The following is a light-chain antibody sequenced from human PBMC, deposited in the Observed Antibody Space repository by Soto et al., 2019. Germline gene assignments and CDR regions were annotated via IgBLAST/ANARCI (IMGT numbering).Light chain of an antibody. Sequence: EFVLTQSPGTLSLSPGERATLSCRASQSVSRNYLAWYQKKPGQAPRLLIYGASSRATGIPVRFSGSGSGTEFTLTISSLQSEDFAVYYCQQYNNWPLTFGQGTRLEIK. CDR3: QQYNNWPLT. CDR2: GAS. CDR1: QSVSRN. V-gene: IGKV3-15*01. J-gene: IGKJ5*01.